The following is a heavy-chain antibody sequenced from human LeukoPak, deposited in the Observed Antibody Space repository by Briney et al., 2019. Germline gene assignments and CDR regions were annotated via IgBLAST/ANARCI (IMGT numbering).Heavy chain of an antibody. Sequence: SVKVSCKASAGTFSSYAISWVRQAPGQGLEWMGGIILILGTANYAQKVQGRVTITADESTSTAYMELSSMRSEDTAVYYCARAATLTSPWANYWGQGTLVTVSS. J-gene: IGHJ4*02. D-gene: IGHD3-16*01. CDR2: IILILGTA. V-gene: IGHV1-69*01. CDR3: ARAATLTSPWANY. CDR1: AGTFSSYA.